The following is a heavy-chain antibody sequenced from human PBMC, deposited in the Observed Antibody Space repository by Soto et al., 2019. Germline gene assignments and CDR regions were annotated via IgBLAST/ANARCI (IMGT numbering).Heavy chain of an antibody. CDR1: GFTLSSYW. D-gene: IGHD5-12*01. Sequence: PGGSLRLSCAASGFTLSSYWMHWVRQVPGKGLVWVSRIKGDETNTGYADSVKGRFTISRDNVKNTLYLQMNSLRAEDTAVYYCARGLSGYYGLDYWGQGTLVTVSS. V-gene: IGHV3-74*01. CDR3: ARGLSGYYGLDY. CDR2: IKGDETNT. J-gene: IGHJ4*02.